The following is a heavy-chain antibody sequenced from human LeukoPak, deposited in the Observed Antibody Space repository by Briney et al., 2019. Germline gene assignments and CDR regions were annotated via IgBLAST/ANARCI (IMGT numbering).Heavy chain of an antibody. J-gene: IGHJ4*02. V-gene: IGHV3-7*01. CDR1: GFTFSSYA. CDR2: IKQDGSEK. CDR3: ARDNGGFDY. Sequence: GGSLRLSCAASGFTFSSYAMSWVRQAPGKGLEWVANIKQDGSEKYYVDSVKGRFTIPRDSAKKSLYLQMNSLRAEDTAVYYCARDNGGFDYWGQGTLVTVSS. D-gene: IGHD2-8*01.